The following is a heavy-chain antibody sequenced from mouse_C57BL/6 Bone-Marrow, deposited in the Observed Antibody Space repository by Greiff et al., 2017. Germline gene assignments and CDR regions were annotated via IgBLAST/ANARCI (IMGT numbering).Heavy chain of an antibody. Sequence: QVQLKQPGAELVKPGASVTMSCKASGYTFTSYWITWVKQRPGQGLEWIGDIYPGSGSTNYNEKFKSKATLTVDTSSSTAYMQLSSLTSEDSAVYYCARSPHLLLRYYFDYWGQGTTLTVSS. J-gene: IGHJ2*01. V-gene: IGHV1-55*01. CDR3: ARSPHLLLRYYFDY. CDR1: GYTFTSYW. D-gene: IGHD1-1*01. CDR2: IYPGSGST.